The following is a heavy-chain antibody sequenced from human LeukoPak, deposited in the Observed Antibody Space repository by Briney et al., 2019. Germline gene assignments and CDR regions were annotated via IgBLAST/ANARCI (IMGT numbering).Heavy chain of an antibody. CDR2: IYHSGST. V-gene: IGHV4-30-2*01. Sequence: PSETLSLTCAVSGGSISSGGYSWSWIRQPPGKGLEWIGYIYHSGSTYYNPSLKSRVTITVDRSKNQFSLKLSSVTAADTAVYYCASSLYYYGSGSYFTWGQGTLVTVSS. J-gene: IGHJ4*02. D-gene: IGHD3-10*01. CDR1: GGSISSGGYS. CDR3: ASSLYYYGSGSYFT.